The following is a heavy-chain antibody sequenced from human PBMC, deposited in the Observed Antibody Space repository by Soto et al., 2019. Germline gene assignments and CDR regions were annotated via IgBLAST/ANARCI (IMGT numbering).Heavy chain of an antibody. CDR3: ARDLVGYCSGGSCYASGYFQH. CDR2: ISYDGSNK. V-gene: IGHV3-30-3*01. CDR1: GFTFSSYA. Sequence: QVQLVESGGGVVQPGRSLRLSCAASGFTFSSYAMHWVRQAPGKGLEWVAVISYDGSNKYYADSVKGRFTISRDNSKNTLYLQMNSLRAEDTAVYYCARDLVGYCSGGSCYASGYFQHWGQGTLVTVSS. J-gene: IGHJ1*01. D-gene: IGHD2-15*01.